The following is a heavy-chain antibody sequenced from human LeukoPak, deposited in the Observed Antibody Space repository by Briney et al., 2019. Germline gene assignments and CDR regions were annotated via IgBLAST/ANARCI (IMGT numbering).Heavy chain of an antibody. Sequence: ASVTVSCKASGGTFTTYAMNWVRQAPGQGLEWMGWINTNIGNPTYAQDFTGRFVFSLDTSVRTAYLQMSSLKAEDTAVYYCARGTYGGNSGDTFDIWGQGTMVTVSS. CDR3: ARGTYGGNSGDTFDI. D-gene: IGHD4-23*01. CDR2: INTNIGNP. V-gene: IGHV7-4-1*02. CDR1: GGTFTTYA. J-gene: IGHJ3*02.